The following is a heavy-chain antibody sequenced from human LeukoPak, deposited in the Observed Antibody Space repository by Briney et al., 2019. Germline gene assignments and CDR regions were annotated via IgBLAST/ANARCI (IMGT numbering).Heavy chain of an antibody. Sequence: PGGSLRLSCAASGFTFSSDAMNWGRQAPGKGREWVSAISGSGGGTYYADSVKGRFTISRDNSKNTLYLQMNSLRAEDTAVYYCAKEVGGFDYWGQGTLVTVSS. V-gene: IGHV3-23*01. CDR2: ISGSGGGT. CDR3: AKEVGGFDY. CDR1: GFTFSSDA. J-gene: IGHJ4*02. D-gene: IGHD3-10*01.